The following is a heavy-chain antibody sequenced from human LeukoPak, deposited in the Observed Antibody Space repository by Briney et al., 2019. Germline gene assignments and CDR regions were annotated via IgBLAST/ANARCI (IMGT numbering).Heavy chain of an antibody. Sequence: PGESLRLSCAASGFTFSSYGMHWVRQAPGKGLEWVAFIRYDGSNKYYADSVKGRFTISRDNSKNTLYLQMNSLRAEDTAVYYCAKVPTTVTSLANYYYYMDVWGKGTTVTISS. CDR2: IRYDGSNK. V-gene: IGHV3-30*02. D-gene: IGHD4-17*01. J-gene: IGHJ6*03. CDR3: AKVPTTVTSLANYYYYMDV. CDR1: GFTFSSYG.